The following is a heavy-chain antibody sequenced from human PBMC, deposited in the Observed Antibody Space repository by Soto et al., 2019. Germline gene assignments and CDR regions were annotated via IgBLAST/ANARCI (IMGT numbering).Heavy chain of an antibody. CDR2: ISGSGGST. CDR3: AKDEGGRLGYYYGMDV. D-gene: IGHD6-19*01. CDR1: GFTFSSYA. J-gene: IGHJ6*02. V-gene: IGHV3-23*01. Sequence: PGGSLRLSCAASGFTFSSYAMSWVRQAPGKGLEWVSAISGSGGSTYYADSVKGRFTISRDNSKNTLYLQMNSLRAEDTAVYYCAKDEGGRLGYYYGMDVWGQGTTVTVSS.